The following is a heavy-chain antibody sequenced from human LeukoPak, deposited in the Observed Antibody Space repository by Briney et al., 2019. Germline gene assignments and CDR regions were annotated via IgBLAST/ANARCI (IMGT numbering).Heavy chain of an antibody. J-gene: IGHJ3*02. CDR1: GFTFSSYG. CDR3: ATADYNAFDI. Sequence: GGSLRLSCAASGFTFSSYGTHWVRQAPGKGLEWVAVIWYGGSNKYYADSVKGRFTISRDNSKNTLYLQMNSLRAEDTAVYYCATADYNAFDIWGQGTTVTVSS. CDR2: IWYGGSNK. D-gene: IGHD4-11*01. V-gene: IGHV3-33*08.